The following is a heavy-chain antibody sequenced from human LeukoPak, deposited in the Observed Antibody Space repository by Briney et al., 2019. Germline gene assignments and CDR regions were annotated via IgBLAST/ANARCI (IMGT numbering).Heavy chain of an antibody. Sequence: SQTLSLTCAISGDSVSSNSAAWTWIRQSPSRGLEWLGRTYYRSKWYNDYAVSVKSRITINPDTSKNQFSLQLNSVTPEDTAVYYCARGIAAATKSNWFDPWGQGTLVTVSS. V-gene: IGHV6-1*01. CDR3: ARGIAAATKSNWFDP. CDR1: GDSVSSNSAA. D-gene: IGHD6-13*01. J-gene: IGHJ5*02. CDR2: TYYRSKWYN.